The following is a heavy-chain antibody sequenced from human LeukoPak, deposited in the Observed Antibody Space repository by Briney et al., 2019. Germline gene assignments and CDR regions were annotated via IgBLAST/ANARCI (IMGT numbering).Heavy chain of an antibody. CDR3: ASQLVKNYYFHY. CDR1: GFTFSSYS. V-gene: IGHV3-48*01. D-gene: IGHD1-1*01. CDR2: ISTSSSTI. Sequence: GGSLRLSCAASGFTFSSYSMNWVRQAPGKGLEWVSYISTSSSTIYYADSVEDRFTISRDNAKNSLYLQMNSLRAEDTAVYYCASQLVKNYYFHYWGQGTLVTVSS. J-gene: IGHJ4*02.